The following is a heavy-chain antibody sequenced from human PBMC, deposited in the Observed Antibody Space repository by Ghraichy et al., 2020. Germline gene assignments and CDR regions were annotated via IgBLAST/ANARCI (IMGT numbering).Heavy chain of an antibody. CDR3: AREGAGTGDY. V-gene: IGHV3-21*01. CDR1: GFTFSGHN. J-gene: IGHJ4*02. D-gene: IGHD6-19*01. CDR2: ISGSSSYI. Sequence: GGSLRLSCAASGFTFSGHNMNWVRQAPGKGLEWVSSISGSSSYIYYADSVKGRFTISRDNAKNSLYLQMNSLRAEDTAVYYGAREGAGTGDYWGQGTLVPVSS.